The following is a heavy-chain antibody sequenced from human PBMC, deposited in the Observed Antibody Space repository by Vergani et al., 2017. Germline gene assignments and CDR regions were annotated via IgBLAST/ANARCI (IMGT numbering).Heavy chain of an antibody. J-gene: IGHJ4*02. V-gene: IGHV5-51*01. D-gene: IGHD1-26*01. CDR2: IYPGDSDT. Sequence: EVRLVESGGGLVKPGGSLRLSCEASGITFWKFGMHWVRQGPGKGLEWMGIIYPGDSDTRYSPSFQGQVTISADKSISTAYLQWSSLKASDTAMYYCARQCPLVGAPGGVDYWGQGTLVTVSS. CDR3: ARQCPLVGAPGGVDY. CDR1: GITFWKFG.